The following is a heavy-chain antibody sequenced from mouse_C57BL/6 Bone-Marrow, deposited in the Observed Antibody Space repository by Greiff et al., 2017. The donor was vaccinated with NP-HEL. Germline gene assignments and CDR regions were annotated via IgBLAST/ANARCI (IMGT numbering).Heavy chain of an antibody. V-gene: IGHV10-1*01. D-gene: IGHD1-1*01. CDR1: GFSFNTYA. J-gene: IGHJ3*01. Sequence: EVMLVESGGGLVQPKGSLKLSCAASGFSFNTYAMNWVRQAPGKGLEWVARIRSKSNNYATYYADSVKDRITISRDDSESMLYLQMNNLKTEDTAMYYCVRHDYCGSSPFAYWGQGTLVTVSA. CDR2: IRSKSNNYAT. CDR3: VRHDYCGSSPFAY.